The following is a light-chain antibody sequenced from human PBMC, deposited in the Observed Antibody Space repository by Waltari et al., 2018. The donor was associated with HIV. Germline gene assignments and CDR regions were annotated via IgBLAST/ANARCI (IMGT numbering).Light chain of an antibody. Sequence: QSVLTQPPSASGTPGLRVTFSCSGGSSSIGSNTVNWYQQVPGAAPRLLIYNNDRRPSGVPDRFSGSKSGTSASPAIRGLQSEDEADYYCAAWDDSLKDVLFGGGTKLTVL. V-gene: IGLV1-44*01. CDR2: NND. CDR1: SSSIGSNT. CDR3: AAWDDSLKDVL. J-gene: IGLJ2*01.